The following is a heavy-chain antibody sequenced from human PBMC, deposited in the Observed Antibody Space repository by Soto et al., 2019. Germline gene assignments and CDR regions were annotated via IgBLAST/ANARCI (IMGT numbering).Heavy chain of an antibody. Sequence: SETLSLTCAVFGGSFSGYYWSWIRQPPGKGLEWIGEINHRGSTNYNPSLKSRVTMSVDTSKNQFSLKLTSVTAADTAVYYCATTNWNHNWFDPWGQGTLVTVSS. CDR3: ATTNWNHNWFDP. CDR2: INHRGST. D-gene: IGHD1-1*01. V-gene: IGHV4-34*01. J-gene: IGHJ5*02. CDR1: GGSFSGYY.